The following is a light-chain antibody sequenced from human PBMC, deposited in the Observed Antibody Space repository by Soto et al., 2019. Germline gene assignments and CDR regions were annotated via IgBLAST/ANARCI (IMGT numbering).Light chain of an antibody. V-gene: IGLV2-14*01. J-gene: IGLJ2*01. Sequence: QSVLTQPASVSGSPGQSITISCTGTSSDVGGYNYVSWYQQHPGKAPKLMIYDVSTRPSGVSNRFSGSKSGNTASLTISGVQAEDEADYYCSSYTSSSTPLFGGGTKLTVL. CDR1: SSDVGGYNY. CDR2: DVS. CDR3: SSYTSSSTPL.